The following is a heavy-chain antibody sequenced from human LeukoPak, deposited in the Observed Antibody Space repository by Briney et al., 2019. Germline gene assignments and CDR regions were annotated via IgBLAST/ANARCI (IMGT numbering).Heavy chain of an antibody. J-gene: IGHJ6*02. V-gene: IGHV3-48*03. D-gene: IGHD3-3*01. CDR1: GFSFSTYE. Sequence: GGSLRLSCAASGFSFSTYEMNWVRQVPGKGLEWVSYIETSGNTIHYADSVKGRFTMSRDNAKKSLYLQMNSLRAEDTAVYYCARNGFWSGNYHYYGMDVWGRGTTVTVSS. CDR3: ARNGFWSGNYHYYGMDV. CDR2: IETSGNTI.